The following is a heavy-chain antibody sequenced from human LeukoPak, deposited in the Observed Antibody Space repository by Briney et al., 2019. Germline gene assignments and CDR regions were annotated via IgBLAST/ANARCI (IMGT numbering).Heavy chain of an antibody. V-gene: IGHV4-34*01. J-gene: IGHJ3*01. CDR1: GGSFSGYY. Sequence: PSETLSLTCAVYGGSFSGYYWSWIRQPPGKGLEWIGEINHSGSTNYNPSLKSRVTISVDTSKNQFSLKLSSVTAADTAVHYCARRQGWLSWGQGTMVTVSS. CDR3: ARRQGWLS. CDR2: INHSGST. D-gene: IGHD3-22*01.